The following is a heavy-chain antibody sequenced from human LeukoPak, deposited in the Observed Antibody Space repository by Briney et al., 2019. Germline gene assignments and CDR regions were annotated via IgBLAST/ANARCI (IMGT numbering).Heavy chain of an antibody. CDR1: GGSFSGYY. CDR3: AREVSDYGGNWFDP. CDR2: INHSGST. Sequence: SETLSLTCAVYGGSFSGYYWSWIRQPPGKGLEWIGEINHSGSTNYNPSLKSRVTISVDTSKNQFSLKLSSVTAADTAVYYCAREVSDYGGNWFDPWGQGTLVTVSS. V-gene: IGHV4-34*01. D-gene: IGHD4/OR15-4a*01. J-gene: IGHJ5*02.